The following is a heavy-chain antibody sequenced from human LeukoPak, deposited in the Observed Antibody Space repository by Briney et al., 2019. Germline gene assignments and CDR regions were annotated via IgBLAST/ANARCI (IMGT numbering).Heavy chain of an antibody. D-gene: IGHD2-15*01. J-gene: IGHJ4*02. CDR2: IKQDGSEK. CDR1: GFSFGNYW. Sequence: GGSLRLSCGASGFSFGNYWMSWVRQAPGKGLEWVANIKQDGSEKYYVDSVKGRFTISRDNAKNSLYLHMNSLRADDTAVYYCARDQWYGFDSWGQGTLVTVSS. CDR3: ARDQWYGFDS. V-gene: IGHV3-7*01.